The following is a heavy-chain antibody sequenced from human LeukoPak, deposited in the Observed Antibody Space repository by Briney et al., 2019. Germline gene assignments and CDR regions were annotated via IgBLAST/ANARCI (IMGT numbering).Heavy chain of an antibody. CDR2: INPGGGTT. J-gene: IGHJ6*03. CDR3: ARDGPGYTSSSTDYMDV. D-gene: IGHD6-13*01. CDR1: GYAFTHYY. Sequence: ASVTVSCKASGYAFTHYYMHWVRQAPGQGLEWMGIINPGGGTTSYAQSFQGRVTMTSDTSTSTIYMELSSLRSEDTAVYYCARDGPGYTSSSTDYMDVWGKGTTVTVSS. V-gene: IGHV1-46*01.